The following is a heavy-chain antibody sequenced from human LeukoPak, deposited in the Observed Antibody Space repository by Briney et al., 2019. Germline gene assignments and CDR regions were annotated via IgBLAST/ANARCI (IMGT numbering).Heavy chain of an antibody. D-gene: IGHD6-13*01. J-gene: IGHJ4*02. CDR2: ISSSSSYI. V-gene: IGHV3-21*01. Sequence: KPGGSLRLSCAASGFTFSTYSMNWVRQAPGKGLEWVSSISSSSSYIYYADSVKGRFTISRDNAKNSLYLQMNSLRAEDTAVYYCARVGIAAAIFDYWGQGTLVTVSS. CDR3: ARVGIAAAIFDY. CDR1: GFTFSTYS.